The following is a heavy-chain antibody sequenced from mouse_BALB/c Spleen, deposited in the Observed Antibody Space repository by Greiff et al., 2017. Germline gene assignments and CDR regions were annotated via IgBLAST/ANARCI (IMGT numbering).Heavy chain of an antibody. CDR3: ARDIRDYAMDY. Sequence: EVMLVESGGGLVQPGGSLRLSCATSGFTFTDYYMSWVRQPPGKALEWLGFIRNKANGYTTEYSASVKGRFTISRDNSQSILYLQMNTLRAEDSATYYCARDIRDYAMDYWGQGTSVTVSS. CDR1: GFTFTDYY. V-gene: IGHV7-3*02. J-gene: IGHJ4*01. D-gene: IGHD3-1*01. CDR2: IRNKANGYTT.